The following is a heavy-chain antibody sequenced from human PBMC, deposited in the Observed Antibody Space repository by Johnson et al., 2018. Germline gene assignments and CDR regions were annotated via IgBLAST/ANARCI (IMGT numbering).Heavy chain of an antibody. CDR1: GFTVRSNY. CDR3: ARGKSLYGMAV. Sequence: EVQLVESGGGLVKPGGSLRLSCAASGFTVRSNYMSWVRQAPGKGLEWVSVIYSGGDTYSADSVKGRFTISRDNSKNTVYLQMNSLIAEDPAVYYWARGKSLYGMAVWGQGTTVTVSS. J-gene: IGHJ6*02. V-gene: IGHV3-66*01. CDR2: IYSGGDT.